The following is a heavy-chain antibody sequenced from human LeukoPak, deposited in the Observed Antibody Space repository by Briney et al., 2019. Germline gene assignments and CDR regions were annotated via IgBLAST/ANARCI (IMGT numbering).Heavy chain of an antibody. V-gene: IGHV3-48*01. Sequence: GGSLRLSCATSGFTLSSYSMNWVRQAPGKGLEWVSYISSGSTTIYYADSVKGRFTISRDNAKNSLYLQMNSMRAEDTAVYYCARDVEQWLVRVYYFDYWGQGTLVTVSS. CDR3: ARDVEQWLVRVYYFDY. D-gene: IGHD6-19*01. CDR1: GFTLSSYS. J-gene: IGHJ4*02. CDR2: ISSGSTTI.